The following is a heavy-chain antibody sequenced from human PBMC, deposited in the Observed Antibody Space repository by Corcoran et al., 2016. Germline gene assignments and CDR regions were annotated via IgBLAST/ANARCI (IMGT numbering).Heavy chain of an antibody. CDR3: ARDSTVVVADYGMDV. J-gene: IGHJ6*02. D-gene: IGHD2-15*01. Sequence: EVQLVESGGGLVQPGGSLRLSCAASGFTFSSYWMSWVRQAPGKGLEWVANIKQDGSEKYYVDSVKGRFTISRDNAKNSLYLQMNSLRAEDTAVYYGARDSTVVVADYGMDVWGQGTTVTVSS. CDR2: IKQDGSEK. V-gene: IGHV3-7*03. CDR1: GFTFSSYW.